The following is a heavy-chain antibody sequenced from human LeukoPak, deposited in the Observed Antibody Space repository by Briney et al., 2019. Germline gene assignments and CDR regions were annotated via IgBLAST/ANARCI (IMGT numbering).Heavy chain of an antibody. CDR2: IRSNGETV. CDR1: GFTFSRIA. CDR3: AKGQELDDGVFDS. V-gene: IGHV3-23*01. J-gene: IGHJ4*02. Sequence: GGPLRLSCAASGFTFSRIAMSWVRQAPGKGLEWVSAIRSNGETVYNADSVKGRFTVSRDNSRQTLFLQMSSLRVEDTATYYCAKGQELDDGVFDSWGQGTLVTVSS. D-gene: IGHD1-1*01.